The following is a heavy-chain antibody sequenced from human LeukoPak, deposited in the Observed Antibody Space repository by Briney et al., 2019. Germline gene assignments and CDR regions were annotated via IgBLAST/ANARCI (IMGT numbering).Heavy chain of an antibody. D-gene: IGHD2-15*01. J-gene: IGHJ6*03. CDR3: AKEGIVVVAANYYYYMDV. V-gene: IGHV3-23*01. CDR1: GFTFSSYA. CDR2: ISGSGAST. Sequence: PGGSLRLSCAASGFTFSSYAMSWVRQAPGKGLEWVSAISGSGASTYYADSVKGRFTISRDNSKNTLYLQMNSLRAEDTAVYYCAKEGIVVVAANYYYYMDVWGKGTTVTVSS.